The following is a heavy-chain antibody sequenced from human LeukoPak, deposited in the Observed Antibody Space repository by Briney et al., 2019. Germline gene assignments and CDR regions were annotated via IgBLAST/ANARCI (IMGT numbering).Heavy chain of an antibody. D-gene: IGHD6-19*01. V-gene: IGHV3-74*01. CDR3: ARGGYSSGSDY. CDR1: GFTFSSYW. CDR2: INSDGSST. Sequence: GGSLRLSCAASGFTFSSYWMHWVRQAPGKGLVWVSRINSDGSSTSYADSVKGRFTIPRDNAKNTLYLQMNSLRAEDTAVYYCARGGYSSGSDYWGQGTLVTVSS. J-gene: IGHJ4*02.